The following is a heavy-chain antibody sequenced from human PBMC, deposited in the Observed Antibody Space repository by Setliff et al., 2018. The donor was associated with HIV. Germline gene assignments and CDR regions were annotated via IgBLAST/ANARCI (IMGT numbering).Heavy chain of an antibody. J-gene: IGHJ4*02. CDR1: GYTFTSYG. CDR3: AMIYGVVTAFDY. Sequence: ASVKVSCKASGYTFTSYGISWVRQAPGQGLEWVGWISTYNGNTNYAQKLQGRVTMTAATSTDTAYMELSSLRSDDTAVYYCAMIYGVVTAFDYWGQGTLVTVSS. D-gene: IGHD3-3*01. V-gene: IGHV1-18*01. CDR2: ISTYNGNT.